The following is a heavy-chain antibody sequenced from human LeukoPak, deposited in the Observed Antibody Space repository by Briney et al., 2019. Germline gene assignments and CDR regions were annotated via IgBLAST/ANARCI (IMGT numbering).Heavy chain of an antibody. Sequence: GGSLRLSCAASEFTFSNHVMNWVRQAPGKGLEWVSGISGSGRSTYYADSVKGRFTISRDNSRNTLYLQMNSRRAEDTAVYYCAKDKSSSSGWYYFDYWGQGTLVTVSS. CDR1: EFTFSNHV. CDR2: ISGSGRST. V-gene: IGHV3-23*01. J-gene: IGHJ4*02. D-gene: IGHD6-19*01. CDR3: AKDKSSSSGWYYFDY.